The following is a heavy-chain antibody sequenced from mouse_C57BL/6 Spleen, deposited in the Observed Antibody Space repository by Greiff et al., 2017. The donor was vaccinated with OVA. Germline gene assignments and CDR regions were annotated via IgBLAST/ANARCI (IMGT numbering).Heavy chain of an antibody. J-gene: IGHJ4*01. CDR3: ARPERAYDYDGRYAMDY. CDR1: GFTFSDYG. CDR2: ISSGSSTI. Sequence: EVKLVESGGGLVKPGGSLKLSCAASGFTFSDYGMHWVRQAPEKGLEWVAYISSGSSTIYYADTVKGRFTISRDNAKNTLFLQMTSLRSEDTAMYYCARPERAYDYDGRYAMDYWGQGTSVTVSS. D-gene: IGHD2-4*01. V-gene: IGHV5-17*01.